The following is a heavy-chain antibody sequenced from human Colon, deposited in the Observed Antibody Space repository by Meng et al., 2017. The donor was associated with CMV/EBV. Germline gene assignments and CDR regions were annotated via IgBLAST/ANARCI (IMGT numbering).Heavy chain of an antibody. D-gene: IGHD5-12*01. CDR2: IIPILGIA. CDR3: GYSGYDQPGSYYYYGMDV. J-gene: IGHJ6*02. CDR1: GGTFSSYA. Sequence: SVKVSCKASGGTFSSYAISWVRQAPGQGLEWMGGIIPILGIANYAQKFQGRVTITADKSTSTAYMELSSLRSEDTAVYYCGYSGYDQPGSYYYYGMDVWGQGTTVTVS. V-gene: IGHV1-69*10.